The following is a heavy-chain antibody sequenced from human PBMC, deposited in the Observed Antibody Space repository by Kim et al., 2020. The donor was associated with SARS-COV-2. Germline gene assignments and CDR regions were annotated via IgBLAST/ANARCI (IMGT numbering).Heavy chain of an antibody. CDR3: PRGPPESNFY. CDR1: GYTFTFYA. Sequence: ASVKVSCKTSGYTFTFYAMHWVRQAPGQRLEWMGWINAANGDTIYSQKFQGRITITRDTSATTAYMELSSLRSEDTAVYFCPRGPPESNFYWGLGTLVT. D-gene: IGHD2-8*01. V-gene: IGHV1-3*01. J-gene: IGHJ4*02. CDR2: INAANGDT.